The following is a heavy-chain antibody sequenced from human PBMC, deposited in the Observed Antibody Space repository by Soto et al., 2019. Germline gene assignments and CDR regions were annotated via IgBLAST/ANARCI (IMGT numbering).Heavy chain of an antibody. D-gene: IGHD2-2*01. CDR2: IYYSGST. V-gene: IGHV4-39*01. CDR3: ASSVVTAAMGGYCLDP. Sequence: PSARTCLTGPLAGFSLSRSRYCWGWIRTHPGKWLAWIGSIYYSGSTYYNPSLKSRVTISVDTSKNQFSLKLSSVTAADTAVYYCASSVVTAAMGGYCLDPWGQAILVTGSS. CDR1: GFSLSRSRYC. J-gene: IGHJ5*02.